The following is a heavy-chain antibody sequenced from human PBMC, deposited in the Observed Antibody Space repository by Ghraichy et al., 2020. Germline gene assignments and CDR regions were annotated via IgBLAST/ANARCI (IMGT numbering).Heavy chain of an antibody. CDR2: ISGSGGST. D-gene: IGHD5-18*01. J-gene: IGHJ4*02. V-gene: IGHV3-23*01. CDR1: GFTFSSYA. Sequence: GGSLRLSCAASGFTFSSYAMSWVRQAPGKGLEWVSAISGSGGSTYYADSVKGRFTISRDNSKNTLYLQMNSLRAEDTAVYYCAKDLGYSYGSHLPLDYWGQGTLVTVSS. CDR3: AKDLGYSYGSHLPLDY.